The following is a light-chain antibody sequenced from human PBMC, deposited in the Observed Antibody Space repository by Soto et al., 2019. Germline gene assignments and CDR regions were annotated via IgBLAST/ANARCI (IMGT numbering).Light chain of an antibody. Sequence: QSVLTQPASVSGSPGQSITISCTGTRSDVGGYNYVSWYQQHPGKAPKLIIYEVIYRPSGVSNRFSGSKSDNTASLTISGLQAEDEADYYCTSYSSSSPVVFGGGTKLTV. V-gene: IGLV2-14*01. CDR2: EVI. CDR1: RSDVGGYNY. CDR3: TSYSSSSPVV. J-gene: IGLJ3*02.